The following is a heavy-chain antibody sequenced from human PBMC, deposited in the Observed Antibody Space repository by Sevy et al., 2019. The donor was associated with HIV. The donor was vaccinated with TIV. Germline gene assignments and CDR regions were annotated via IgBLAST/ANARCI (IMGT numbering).Heavy chain of an antibody. CDR1: GFTFSSYA. V-gene: IGHV3-30-3*02. CDR3: AKNFYDSSVYCPRFGY. D-gene: IGHD3-22*01. Sequence: GGSLRLSCAASGFTFSSYAMHWVRQAPGKGLEWVAAITYDGSNKYYADSVKGRFTISRDNSKNTLYLQMNSLRADDTGVYYCAKNFYDSSVYCPRFGYWGQGTLVTVS. CDR2: ITYDGSNK. J-gene: IGHJ4*02.